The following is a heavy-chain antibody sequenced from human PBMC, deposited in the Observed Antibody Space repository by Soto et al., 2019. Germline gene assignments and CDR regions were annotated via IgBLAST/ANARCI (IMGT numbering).Heavy chain of an antibody. Sequence: QVQLQESGPGLVKPSQTLSLTCTVSGGSISSGDYYWSWIRQPPGKGLEWIGYIYYSGSTYYNPSLKSRVTTSEDTSKNQFSLKLSSVTAADTAVYYCARGRVAVAGTADYWGQGTLVTVSS. CDR2: IYYSGST. J-gene: IGHJ4*02. CDR3: ARGRVAVAGTADY. CDR1: GGSISSGDYY. V-gene: IGHV4-30-4*01. D-gene: IGHD6-19*01.